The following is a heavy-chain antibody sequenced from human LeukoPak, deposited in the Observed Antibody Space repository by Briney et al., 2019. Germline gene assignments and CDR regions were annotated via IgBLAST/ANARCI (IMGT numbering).Heavy chain of an antibody. D-gene: IGHD6-25*01. CDR2: ITRSSNM. Sequence: GGSLRLSCVASGFTLGDYNMNWVRQAPGKGLEWVSAITRSSNMNYADSLKGRFTISRDNAKNSMYLQMNSLTAEDTAVYFCARDAALLPGKYYYYMDVWGKGTTVIVSS. J-gene: IGHJ6*03. V-gene: IGHV3-69-1*01. CDR1: GFTLGDYN. CDR3: ARDAALLPGKYYYYMDV.